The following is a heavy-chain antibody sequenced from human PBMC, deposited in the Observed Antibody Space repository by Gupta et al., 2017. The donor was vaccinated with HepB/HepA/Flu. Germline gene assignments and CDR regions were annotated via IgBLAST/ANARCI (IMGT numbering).Heavy chain of an antibody. Sequence: QVKIVESGGGVVQPGRSRRLSCAASGFMLSDYGINWVRPAPGKGLEWLATISFDGSKKHYGDSVKGRFTISRDNSKSMVFLQMNSLRGEDTAFYYCAKDGVSQTNYFDNSVFHRWGQGTLVIVSS. CDR2: ISFDGSKK. CDR1: GFMLSDYG. J-gene: IGHJ5*02. CDR3: AKDGVSQTNYFDNSVFHR. V-gene: IGHV3-30*18. D-gene: IGHD3-22*01.